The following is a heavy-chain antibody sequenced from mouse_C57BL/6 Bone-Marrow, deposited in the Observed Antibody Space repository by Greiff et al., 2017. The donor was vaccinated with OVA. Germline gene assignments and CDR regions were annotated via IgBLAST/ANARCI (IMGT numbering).Heavy chain of an antibody. V-gene: IGHV1-69*01. D-gene: IGHD2-3*01. CDR3: ARERWGYYAY. CDR1: GYTFTSYW. CDR2: IDPSDSYT. Sequence: VQLQQPGAELVMPGASVKLSCKASGYTFTSYWMHWVKQRPGQGLEWIGEIDPSDSYTNYNQKFKGKSTLTVDKSSSTAYMQLSSLTSEDSAVYYCARERWGYYAYWGQGTLVTVSA. J-gene: IGHJ3*01.